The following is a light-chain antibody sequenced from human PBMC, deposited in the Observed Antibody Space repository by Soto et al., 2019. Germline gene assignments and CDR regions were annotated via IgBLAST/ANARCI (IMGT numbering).Light chain of an antibody. J-gene: IGLJ2*01. V-gene: IGLV1-44*01. CDR1: SSNIGSNT. CDR3: AAWDDSLNGVV. Sequence: QSELTQPPSASGTPGQRVTISCSGSSSNIGSNTVNWYQQLPGTAPKLLIYSNNQRPSGVPDRFSGSKSGTSASLAISGLQSEDEADYYCAAWDDSLNGVVFGGGTKVTVL. CDR2: SNN.